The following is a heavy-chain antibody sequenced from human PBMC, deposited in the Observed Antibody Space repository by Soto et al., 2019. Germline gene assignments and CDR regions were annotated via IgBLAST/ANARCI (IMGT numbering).Heavy chain of an antibody. D-gene: IGHD3-3*01. CDR2: ISYDGSNK. V-gene: IGHV3-30*18. Sequence: QVQLVESGGGVVQPGRSLRLSCAASGFIFSSYGMHWFSQAPGKGLEWVAVISYDGSNKYYADSVKGRFTISRDNSKNKLYLQMNSLRAEDTAVYYCAKEVWSGPMDVWGQGTTVTVSS. CDR1: GFIFSSYG. J-gene: IGHJ6*02. CDR3: AKEVWSGPMDV.